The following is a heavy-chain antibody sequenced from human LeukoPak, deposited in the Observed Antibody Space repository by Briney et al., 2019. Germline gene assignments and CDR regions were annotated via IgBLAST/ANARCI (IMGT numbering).Heavy chain of an antibody. V-gene: IGHV1-8*02. D-gene: IGHD3-9*01. CDR1: GYTFTSYD. J-gene: IGHJ5*02. CDR2: KNPNTGNT. CDR3: ARDFDAYYDILTGYHWFDP. Sequence: ASVKVSCKASGYTFTSYDINWVRQATGQGLEWMGWKNPNTGNTSYAQKFQGRVTMTRDTSTSTVYMELSSLRSEDTAVYYCARDFDAYYDILTGYHWFDPWGQGTLVTVSS.